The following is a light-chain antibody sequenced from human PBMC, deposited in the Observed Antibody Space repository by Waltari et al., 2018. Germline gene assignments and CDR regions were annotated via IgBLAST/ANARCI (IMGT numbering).Light chain of an antibody. CDR1: SGHSSYT. V-gene: IGLV4-69*01. CDR3: QTWGTDIHVV. J-gene: IGLJ2*01. Sequence: QLVLTQSPSASASLGASVKLTCTLSSGHSSYTIAWHQHQPGKGPRYLMKVNSDGSHSKGDGVPGRFSGSSSGAERYLTISSLQSEDEADYHCQTWGTDIHVVFGGGTKLTVL. CDR2: VNSDGSH.